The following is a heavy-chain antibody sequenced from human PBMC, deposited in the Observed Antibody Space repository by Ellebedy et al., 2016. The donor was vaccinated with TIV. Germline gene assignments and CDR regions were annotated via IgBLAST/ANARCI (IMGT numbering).Heavy chain of an antibody. CDR1: GFRFSIYG. Sequence: GESLKISCEASGFRFSIYGMHWVRQAPGKGLERVAVIWYDGVNIYYTASVKGRFTISRDNSKNTLYLQLNSLRAEDKAVYYFTKHPATNTDFWSAYFPGRDYWGQGTLVTVSS. D-gene: IGHD3-3*01. V-gene: IGHV3-33*03. CDR3: TKHPATNTDFWSAYFPGRDY. CDR2: IWYDGVNI. J-gene: IGHJ4*02.